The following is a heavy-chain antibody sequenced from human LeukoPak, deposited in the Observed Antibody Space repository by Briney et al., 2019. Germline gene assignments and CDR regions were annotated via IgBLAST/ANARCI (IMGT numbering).Heavy chain of an antibody. Sequence: PGGSLRLSCAASGFTFSSYAMSWVRQAPGKGLEWVSAISGSGGSTYYADSVKGRSTISRDNSKNTLYLQMNSLRAEDTAVYYCAKGILGYCSSTSCFPFDYWGQGTLVTVSS. CDR3: AKGILGYCSSTSCFPFDY. D-gene: IGHD2-2*01. CDR1: GFTFSSYA. CDR2: ISGSGGST. V-gene: IGHV3-23*01. J-gene: IGHJ4*02.